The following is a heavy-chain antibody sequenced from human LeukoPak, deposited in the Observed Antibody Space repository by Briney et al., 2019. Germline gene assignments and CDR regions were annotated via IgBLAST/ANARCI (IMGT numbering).Heavy chain of an antibody. CDR3: ARGGGSYSY. V-gene: IGHV3-21*01. Sequence: GGSLRLSCTASGFTFRGDAMNWIRQAPGKGLEWVSSINSRSTHTAYADSVKGRFTISRDNVNNSLFLQMNSLGANDTAMYFCARGGGSYSYWGQGARVTVSS. CDR1: GFTFRGDA. CDR2: INSRSTHT. D-gene: IGHD1-26*01. J-gene: IGHJ4*02.